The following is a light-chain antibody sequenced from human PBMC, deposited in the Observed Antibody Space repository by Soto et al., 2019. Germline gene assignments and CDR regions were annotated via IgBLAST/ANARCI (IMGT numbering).Light chain of an antibody. V-gene: IGKV1-6*01. J-gene: IGKJ1*01. CDR2: AAS. Sequence: QMTQSPSSLSASVGDIVTITCRASQGIRNDLAWYQQKPGRAPRLLIFAASTLQSGVPSRFSGSGAGTDFTLTISSLQPEDFATYYCLQAYNYPRTFGQGTKVEIK. CDR3: LQAYNYPRT. CDR1: QGIRND.